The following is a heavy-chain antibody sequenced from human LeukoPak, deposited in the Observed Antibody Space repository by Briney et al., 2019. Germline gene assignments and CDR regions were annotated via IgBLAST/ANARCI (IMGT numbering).Heavy chain of an antibody. D-gene: IGHD2-21*02. Sequence: PGGSLRLSCAASGFTFSIHAMSWVRQAPGKGLEWVSGISESGSNTYYADSVKGRFTISRDNSMNTLYLQINSLRVADTAVYYCAKDRIVVVTAIPNFDYWGQGTLVTVSS. V-gene: IGHV3-23*01. J-gene: IGHJ4*02. CDR1: GFTFSIHA. CDR3: AKDRIVVVTAIPNFDY. CDR2: ISESGSNT.